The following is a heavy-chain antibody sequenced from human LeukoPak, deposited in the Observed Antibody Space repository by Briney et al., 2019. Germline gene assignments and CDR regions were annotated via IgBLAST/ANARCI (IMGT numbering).Heavy chain of an antibody. Sequence: ASVKVSCKASGYTLTSYAMHWVRQAPGQRLEWMGWINAGNGNTKYSQKFQGRVTITRDTSASTAYMELSSLRSEDTAVYYCARDLTGTGTGDYWGQGTLVTVSS. CDR2: INAGNGNT. CDR1: GYTLTSYA. CDR3: ARDLTGTGTGDY. D-gene: IGHD1-7*01. V-gene: IGHV1-3*01. J-gene: IGHJ4*02.